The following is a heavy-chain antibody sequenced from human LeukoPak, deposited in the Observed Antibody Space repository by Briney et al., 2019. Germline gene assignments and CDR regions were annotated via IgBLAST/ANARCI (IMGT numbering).Heavy chain of an antibody. D-gene: IGHD2-21*01. Sequence: SETLSLTCTVSGGAISNYYWSWIRQPPGKGLEWIGYIYYSGSTNYNPSLKSRVIISVDTSKNQFSLKLSSVTAADTAVYYCARSLWRTWFDPWGQRTLVSVSS. J-gene: IGHJ5*02. CDR1: GGAISNYY. V-gene: IGHV4-59*01. CDR3: ARSLWRTWFDP. CDR2: IYYSGST.